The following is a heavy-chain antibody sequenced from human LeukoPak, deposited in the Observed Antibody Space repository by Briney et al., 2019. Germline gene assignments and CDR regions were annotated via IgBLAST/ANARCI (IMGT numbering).Heavy chain of an antibody. Sequence: PGGSLRLSCAASGFTVSSNYMSWVRQAPGKGLEWVSVIYSGGSTYYADSVKGRFTISRDNAKNTLYLQMNSLRAEDTAVYYCARPTSYCSGGSCYHYDAFDIWGQGTMVTVSS. D-gene: IGHD2-15*01. CDR3: ARPTSYCSGGSCYHYDAFDI. V-gene: IGHV3-66*01. J-gene: IGHJ3*02. CDR2: IYSGGST. CDR1: GFTVSSNY.